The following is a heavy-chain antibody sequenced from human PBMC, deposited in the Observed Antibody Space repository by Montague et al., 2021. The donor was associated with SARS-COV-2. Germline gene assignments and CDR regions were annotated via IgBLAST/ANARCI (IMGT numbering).Heavy chain of an antibody. CDR3: ARGLWFGELLSLYYYYGMDV. D-gene: IGHD3-10*01. J-gene: IGHJ6*02. Sequence: CAISWDSVSSNSAAWNWIRQSPSRGLEWLGRTYYRSKWYNDYAVSVKSRITINPDTSKNQFSLQLNSVTPEDTAVYYCARGLWFGELLSLYYYYGMDVWGQGTLVTVSS. CDR2: TYYRSKWYN. V-gene: IGHV6-1*01. CDR1: WDSVSSNSAA.